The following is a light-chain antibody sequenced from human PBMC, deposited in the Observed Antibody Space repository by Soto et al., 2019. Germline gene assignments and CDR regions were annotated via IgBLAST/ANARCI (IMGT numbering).Light chain of an antibody. J-gene: IGLJ1*01. V-gene: IGLV2-14*01. Sequence: QSALTQPASVSGSPGLSITISCIGTSSDVGGYNYVSWYQQYPGKAPKFMIYEVSNRPSGVSNRFSGSKSGNTASLTISGLQAEDEADYYCSSYTSSSTYVFGTGTKLTVL. CDR2: EVS. CDR1: SSDVGGYNY. CDR3: SSYTSSSTYV.